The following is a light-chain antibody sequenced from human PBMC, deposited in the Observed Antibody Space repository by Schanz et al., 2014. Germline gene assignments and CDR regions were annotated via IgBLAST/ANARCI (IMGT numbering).Light chain of an antibody. Sequence: QSALTQPASVSGSPGQSITISCTGTSSDVGGYNHVSCYQWNPGKAPKLIIYNGNNRPSGVSNRFSGSKSGNTASLTISGLQSEDEADYYCSSYTRGTTLVVFGGGTKVTVL. CDR3: SSYTRGTTLVV. V-gene: IGLV2-14*01. CDR1: SSDVGGYNH. CDR2: NGN. J-gene: IGLJ2*01.